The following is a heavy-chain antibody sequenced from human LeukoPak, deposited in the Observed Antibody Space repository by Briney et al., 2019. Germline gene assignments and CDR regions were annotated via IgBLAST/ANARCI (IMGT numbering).Heavy chain of an antibody. CDR2: IYTSGST. J-gene: IGHJ5*02. V-gene: IGHV4-4*07. CDR1: GGSISSYY. CDR3: ARVSYDSSGYYSSSRRGDWFDP. Sequence: KTSETLSLTCTVSGGSISSYYWSWIRQPAGKGLEWIGRIYTSGSTNYNPSLKSRVTISVDTSKNQFSLKLSSVTAADTAVYYCARVSYDSSGYYSSSRRGDWFDPWGQGTLVTVSS. D-gene: IGHD3-22*01.